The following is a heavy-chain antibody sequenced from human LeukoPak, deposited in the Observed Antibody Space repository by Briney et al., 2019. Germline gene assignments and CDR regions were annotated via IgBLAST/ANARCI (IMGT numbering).Heavy chain of an antibody. V-gene: IGHV3-48*03. CDR1: GFTFSSYE. J-gene: IGHJ4*02. CDR3: AREASTVDY. D-gene: IGHD2-2*01. Sequence: GGSLRLSCAASGFTFSSYEVNWVRQAPGKGLEWVSYISSSGSIIYYADSVKGRFTISRDNAKNSLYLQMNSLRAEDTAVYYCAREASTVDYWGQGTLVTVSS. CDR2: ISSSGSII.